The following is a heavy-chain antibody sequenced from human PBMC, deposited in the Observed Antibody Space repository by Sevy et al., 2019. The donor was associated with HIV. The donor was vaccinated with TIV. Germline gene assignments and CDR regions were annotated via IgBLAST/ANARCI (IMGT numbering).Heavy chain of an antibody. J-gene: IGHJ6*02. V-gene: IGHV4-38-2*01. D-gene: IGHD2-15*01. Sequence: SETLSLTCVVSGYSISSGYYWGWVRQPPGKGLQWIGNIYHRGNTHYNPSLQSRATLSVETSKNQFSLKMTSVTATDTTVYYCVRGSGGYRLDYYGLDVWGQGTSVTVSS. CDR2: IYHRGNT. CDR1: GYSISSGYY. CDR3: VRGSGGYRLDYYGLDV.